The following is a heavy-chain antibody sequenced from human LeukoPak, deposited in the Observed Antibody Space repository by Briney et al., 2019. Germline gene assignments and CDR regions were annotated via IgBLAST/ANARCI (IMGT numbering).Heavy chain of an antibody. V-gene: IGHV4-34*01. CDR1: GGSFSGYY. J-gene: IGHJ6*02. CDR2: INHSGST. D-gene: IGHD6-13*01. Sequence: PSETMSLTCAVYGGSFSGYYWSWIRQPPGKGLEWIGEINHSGSTNYNPSLKSRVTISVDTSKNQFSLKLSSVTAADTAVYYCARRIAAAGYILYSYYYGMDVWGQGTTVTVSS. CDR3: ARRIAAAGYILYSYYYGMDV.